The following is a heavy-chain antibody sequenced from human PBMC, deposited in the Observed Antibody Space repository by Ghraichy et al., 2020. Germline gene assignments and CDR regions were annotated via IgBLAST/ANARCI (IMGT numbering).Heavy chain of an antibody. J-gene: IGHJ3*02. CDR1: GGSISSYY. D-gene: IGHD2-8*02. Sequence: SQTLSLTCTVSGGSISSYYWSWIRQPAGKGLEWIVRIYTSGSTNYNPSLKSRVTMSVDTSKNQFSLKLSSVTAADTAVYYCARDRELGVYDAFDIWGQGTMVTVSS. V-gene: IGHV4-4*07. CDR2: IYTSGST. CDR3: ARDRELGVYDAFDI.